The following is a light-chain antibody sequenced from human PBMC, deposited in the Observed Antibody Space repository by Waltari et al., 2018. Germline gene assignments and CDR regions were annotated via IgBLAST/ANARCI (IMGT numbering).Light chain of an antibody. J-gene: IGKJ3*01. V-gene: IGKV3-20*01. CDR1: QSVSSSY. Sequence: EIVLTQSPGTLSLSPGERATLSCRASQSVSSSYLAWYQQKPGQAPRLLIYGASSRATGIPDSFIGSGSGTDFTLTISRLEPEDFAVYYCQQYGSSLFTFGPGTKVDIK. CDR3: QQYGSSLFT. CDR2: GAS.